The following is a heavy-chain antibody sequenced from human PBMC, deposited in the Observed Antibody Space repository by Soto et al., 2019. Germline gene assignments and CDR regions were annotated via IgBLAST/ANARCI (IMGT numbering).Heavy chain of an antibody. CDR1: GYTFTSYY. D-gene: IGHD6-13*01. J-gene: IGHJ6*02. Sequence: GASVKVSCKASGYTFTSYYMHWVRQAPGQGLEWMGIINPSGGSTSYAQKFQGRVTTTRDTSTSTVYMELSSLRSEDTAVYYCARDPRCSSSWSFYSGMDVWGQGTTVTV. CDR2: INPSGGST. CDR3: ARDPRCSSSWSFYSGMDV. V-gene: IGHV1-46*01.